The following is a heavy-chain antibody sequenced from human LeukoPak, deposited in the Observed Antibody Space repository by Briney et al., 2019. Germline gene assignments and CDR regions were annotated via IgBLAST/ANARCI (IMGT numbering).Heavy chain of an antibody. Sequence: SVKVSCKASGGTFSSYAISWVRQAPGQGLEWMGRIIPILGIANYAQKFQGRVTITADRSTSTAYMELSSLRSEDTAVYYCARLWTYYYGSGSLNWFDPWGQGTLVTVSS. D-gene: IGHD3-10*01. CDR2: IIPILGIA. J-gene: IGHJ5*02. V-gene: IGHV1-69*04. CDR1: GGTFSSYA. CDR3: ARLWTYYYGSGSLNWFDP.